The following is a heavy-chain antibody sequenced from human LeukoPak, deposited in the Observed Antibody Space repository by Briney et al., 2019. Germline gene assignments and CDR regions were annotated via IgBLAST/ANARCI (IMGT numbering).Heavy chain of an antibody. CDR1: GYTFTSYG. D-gene: IGHD4-17*01. CDR3: ARGLIDYSDYPNWFDP. Sequence: ASVKVSCTASGYTFTSYGISWVRQAPGQGLEWMGWISSFNGNTKYVQKLQGRVTMTTDRSTNTAYMELRSLRSDDTAIYYCARGLIDYSDYPNWFDPWGQGTLVTVSS. J-gene: IGHJ5*02. CDR2: ISSFNGNT. V-gene: IGHV1-18*01.